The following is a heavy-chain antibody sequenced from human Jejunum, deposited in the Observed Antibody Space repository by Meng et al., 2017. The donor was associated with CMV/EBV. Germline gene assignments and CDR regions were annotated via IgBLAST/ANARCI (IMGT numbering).Heavy chain of an antibody. D-gene: IGHD3-16*01. CDR3: ARASRVLGGFDY. Sequence: QVQLVQSGTEVKKPGASVKLSCKTSGYTFTDYSLNWVRQAPGQGLEWMGWISTYNGHANYAQKFQGRVTMTTDTSSSTTYMELRSLKSDDTAIYYCARASRVLGGFDYWGQGTLVTVSS. CDR2: ISTYNGHA. CDR1: GYTFTDYS. J-gene: IGHJ4*02. V-gene: IGHV1-18*01.